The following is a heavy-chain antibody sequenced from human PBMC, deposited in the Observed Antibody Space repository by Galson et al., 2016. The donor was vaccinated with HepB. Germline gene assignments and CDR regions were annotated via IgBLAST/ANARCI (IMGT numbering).Heavy chain of an antibody. Sequence: SLRLSCAASGFTFNNSGMNWVRQAPGKGLEWVSYISRRSSTIKYADSVKGRLTISRDNARNSLYLQMNSLRAEDAAVYYCATLGNYYDSSGYYPPFDHWGQGTLVIVSS. J-gene: IGHJ4*02. CDR2: ISRRSSTI. CDR1: GFTFNNSG. CDR3: ATLGNYYDSSGYYPPFDH. V-gene: IGHV3-48*04. D-gene: IGHD3-22*01.